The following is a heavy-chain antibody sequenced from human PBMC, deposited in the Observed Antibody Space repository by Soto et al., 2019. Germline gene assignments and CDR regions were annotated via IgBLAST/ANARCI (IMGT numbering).Heavy chain of an antibody. J-gene: IGHJ6*02. CDR3: VKPPVITASYYYYDMDV. CDR2: ISGSGIST. V-gene: IGHV3-23*01. CDR1: GFTSWDYD. Sequence: GGSLRLSCAASGFTSWDYDMSWIRQAPGKGLEWVSGISGSGISTYYTDSVKGRFTISRDNSKNTVFLQMNSLRDEDTAVYYCVKPPVITASYYYYDMDVWGQGTTVTVSS. D-gene: IGHD4-4*01.